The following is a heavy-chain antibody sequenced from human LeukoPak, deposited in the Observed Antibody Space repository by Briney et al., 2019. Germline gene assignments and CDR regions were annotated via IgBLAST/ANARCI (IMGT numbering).Heavy chain of an antibody. D-gene: IGHD3-10*01. CDR1: GYSFTNYW. J-gene: IGHJ5*02. V-gene: IGHV5-51*01. Sequence: PGESLKISCKDSGYSFTNYWIGWVRQMPGKGLEWMGIIHSADSNTKYSPSFQGQVTISADKSISTAYLQWSGLKASDTAMYYCARSTVRGYNYFDPWGQGTLVTVSS. CDR3: ARSTVRGYNYFDP. CDR2: IHSADSNT.